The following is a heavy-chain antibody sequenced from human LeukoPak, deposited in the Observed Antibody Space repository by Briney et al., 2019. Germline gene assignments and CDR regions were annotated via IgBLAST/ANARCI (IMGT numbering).Heavy chain of an antibody. CDR3: ASLLGDSSGYPSD. Sequence: GESLKISCKGSGYSFTSYWIGWVRQMPGKGVEWQGIIYPGDSGTRYSPSFQGQVTISADKSISTAYLQWSSLKASDTAMYYCASLLGDSSGYPSDWGQGTLVTVSS. V-gene: IGHV5-51*01. J-gene: IGHJ4*02. CDR2: IYPGDSGT. D-gene: IGHD3-22*01. CDR1: GYSFTSYW.